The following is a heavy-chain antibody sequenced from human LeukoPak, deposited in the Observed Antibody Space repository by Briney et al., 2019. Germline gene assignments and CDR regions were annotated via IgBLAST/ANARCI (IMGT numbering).Heavy chain of an antibody. CDR2: ISGSGGST. CDR1: GFTFSSYA. Sequence: GGSLRLSCAASGFTFSSYAMSWVRQAPGKGLEWVSAISGSGGSTYYADSVKGRFTISRDNAKNSLYLQMNSLRAEDTAVYYCARDLAWGGYWGQGTLVTVSS. D-gene: IGHD7-27*01. CDR3: ARDLAWGGY. J-gene: IGHJ4*02. V-gene: IGHV3-23*01.